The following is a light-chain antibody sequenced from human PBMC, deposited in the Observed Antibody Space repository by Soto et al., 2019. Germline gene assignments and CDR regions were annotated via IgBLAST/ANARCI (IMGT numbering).Light chain of an antibody. V-gene: IGKV3-15*01. CDR3: QQYNTWLWT. CDR1: QSVNAN. Sequence: EVVMTQSPATLSVSPGERATLSCRASQSVNANLAWYQQKPGQAPRLLIHGASNRATGIPARFSGSGFGTEFILTLSRLQSEDFAVYYWQQYNTWLWTFGQGTKVEI. CDR2: GAS. J-gene: IGKJ1*01.